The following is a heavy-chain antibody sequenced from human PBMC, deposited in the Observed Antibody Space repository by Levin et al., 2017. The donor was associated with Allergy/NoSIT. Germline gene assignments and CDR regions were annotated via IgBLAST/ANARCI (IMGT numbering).Heavy chain of an antibody. J-gene: IGHJ3*02. CDR1: GYSFIDYY. V-gene: IGHV1-2*02. Sequence: ASVKVSCKASGYSFIDYYLHWVRQAPGQGPEWMAWINPDSGGIKYAQNFQGRVTMTLDTSINTAYMEMRRLKSDDTAVYYCARGPGHDDSFDIWGQGTMVTVSS. CDR2: INPDSGGI. CDR3: ARGPGHDDSFDI. D-gene: IGHD1-1*01.